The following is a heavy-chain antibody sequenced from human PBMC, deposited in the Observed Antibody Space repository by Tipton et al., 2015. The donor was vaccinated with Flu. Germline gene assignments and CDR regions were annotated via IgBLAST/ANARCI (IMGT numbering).Heavy chain of an antibody. D-gene: IGHD4-11*01. CDR1: GFTFSNYW. CDR3: VRDETTVKWGP. Sequence: SLRLSCAASGFTFSNYWMNWVRQAPGKGLEWVANIKKDGTEIYYVDSVKGRFTISRDNARNLLYLQMNSLRAEDTAVYYCVRDETTVKWGPWGQGTLVTVSS. V-gene: IGHV3-7*01. J-gene: IGHJ5*02. CDR2: IKKDGTEI.